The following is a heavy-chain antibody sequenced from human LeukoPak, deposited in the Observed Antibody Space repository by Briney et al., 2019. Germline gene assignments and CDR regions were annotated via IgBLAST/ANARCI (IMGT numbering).Heavy chain of an antibody. CDR1: GGFISSKNW. D-gene: IGHD6-6*01. CDR2: IYYSGST. J-gene: IGHJ4*02. Sequence: SETLSLTCAVSGGFISSKNWWIWVRQPPGKGLEWIGSIYYSGSTYNNPSLKSRVTISVDTSKNQFSLKLSSVTAADTAVYYCARHGGIAARHFDYWGQGTLVTVSS. CDR3: ARHGGIAARHFDY. V-gene: IGHV4-39*01.